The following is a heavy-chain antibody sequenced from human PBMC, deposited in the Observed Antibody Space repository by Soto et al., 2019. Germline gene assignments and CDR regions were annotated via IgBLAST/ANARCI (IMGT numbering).Heavy chain of an antibody. CDR3: AKDNRLVVDY. CDR2: ISHDGSNK. Sequence: PGGSLRLSCAASGFTFSSYGMHWVRQAPGKGLEWVAVISHDGSNKYYADSVKGRFTISRDNSKNTLYLQMNSLRAEDTAVYYCAKDNRLVVDYWGQGTLVTVSS. J-gene: IGHJ4*02. CDR1: GFTFSSYG. V-gene: IGHV3-30*18. D-gene: IGHD3-9*01.